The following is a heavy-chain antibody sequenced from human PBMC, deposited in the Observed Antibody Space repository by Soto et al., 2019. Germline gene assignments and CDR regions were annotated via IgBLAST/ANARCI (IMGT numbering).Heavy chain of an antibody. J-gene: IGHJ6*02. CDR2: IYPGDSDT. CDR1: GYSFTSYW. D-gene: IGHD2-15*01. V-gene: IGHV5-51*01. Sequence: GESLKISCKGSGYSFTSYWIGWVRQMPGKGLEWMGIIYPGDSDTRYSPSFQGQVTISADKSISTAYLQWSSLKASDTAMYYCARHVRRYCSGGSCYGDYYYYGMEVWGQGTTVTVSS. CDR3: ARHVRRYCSGGSCYGDYYYYGMEV.